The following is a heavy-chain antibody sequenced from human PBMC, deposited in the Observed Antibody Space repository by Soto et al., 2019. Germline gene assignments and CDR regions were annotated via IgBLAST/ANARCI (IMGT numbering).Heavy chain of an antibody. CDR3: ARHDVGSGWNGAFEY. CDR1: SGSISSSNW. Sequence: SETLSLTCAVSSGSISSSNWWSWVRQPPGKGLEWIGEIYHSGSTNYNPSLKSRVTISIDKSKNQFSLKLRSVTAADTAVFYCARHDVGSGWNGAFEYWGQGTLVTVSS. D-gene: IGHD6-19*01. J-gene: IGHJ4*02. V-gene: IGHV4-4*02. CDR2: IYHSGST.